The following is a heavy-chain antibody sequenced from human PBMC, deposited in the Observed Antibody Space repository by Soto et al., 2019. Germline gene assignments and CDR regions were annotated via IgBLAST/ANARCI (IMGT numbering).Heavy chain of an antibody. D-gene: IGHD5-12*01. V-gene: IGHV4-39*01. Sequence: SETLSLTCSVSGRSISEINSYWGWIRQTPGEGLEWIGTIHHTGSTYYNPSLKSRVIISLDTSKNQFSLKLSSVTAADTALYYCARPEGGYGSGYSWFDPWGQGTQVTVSS. CDR1: GRSISEINSY. CDR3: ARPEGGYGSGYSWFDP. J-gene: IGHJ5*02. CDR2: IHHTGST.